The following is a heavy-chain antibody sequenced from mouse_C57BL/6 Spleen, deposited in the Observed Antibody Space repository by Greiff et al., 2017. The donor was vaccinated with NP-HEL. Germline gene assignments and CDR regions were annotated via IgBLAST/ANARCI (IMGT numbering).Heavy chain of an antibody. D-gene: IGHD1-1*01. CDR1: GYTFTSYW. Sequence: QVQLQQPGAELVKPGASVKLSCKASGYTFTSYWMQWVKQRPGQGLEWIGEIDPSDSYTTYNQKFKGKATLTVDTSSSTAYMQLSSLTSEDSAVYYCARYYGSSYGAMDYWGQGTSVTVSS. CDR2: IDPSDSYT. V-gene: IGHV1-50*01. CDR3: ARYYGSSYGAMDY. J-gene: IGHJ4*01.